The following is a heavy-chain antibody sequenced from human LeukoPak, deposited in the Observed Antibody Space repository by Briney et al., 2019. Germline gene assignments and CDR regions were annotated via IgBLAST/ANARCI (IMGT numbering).Heavy chain of an antibody. Sequence: GGSLRLSCAASGFTFSTYEMNWVRQAPGKGLEWGSYISSSGSTIYYADSVKGRFTISRDNAKSSLYLQMNSLRAEDTAVYYCARGPLHVVVPAATWFDPWGQGILVTVSS. D-gene: IGHD2-2*01. J-gene: IGHJ5*02. CDR1: GFTFSTYE. V-gene: IGHV3-48*03. CDR2: ISSSGSTI. CDR3: ARGPLHVVVPAATWFDP.